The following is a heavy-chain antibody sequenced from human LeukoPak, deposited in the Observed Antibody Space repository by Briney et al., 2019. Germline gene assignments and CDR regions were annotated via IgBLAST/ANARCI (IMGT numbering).Heavy chain of an antibody. CDR2: ISAYNGNT. V-gene: IGHV1-18*01. CDR1: GYTFTSYG. D-gene: IGHD3-22*01. CDR3: ARDSNYYDSSGYGI. Sequence: ASVKVSCKASGYTFTSYGISWVRQAPGQGLEWMGWISAYNGNTNYAQKLQGRVTMTTDTSTSTAYMELRSLRSDDTAVYYCARDSNYYDSSGYGIWGQGTLVTVSS. J-gene: IGHJ1*01.